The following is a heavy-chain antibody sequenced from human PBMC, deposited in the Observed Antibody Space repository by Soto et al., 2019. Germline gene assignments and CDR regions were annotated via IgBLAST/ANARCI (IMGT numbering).Heavy chain of an antibody. J-gene: IGHJ6*03. CDR2: IWYDGSNK. CDR1: GFTFSSYG. V-gene: IGHV3-33*01. Sequence: GGSLRLSCAASGFTFSSYGMHWVRQAPGKGLEWVAVIWYDGSNKYYADSVKGRFTISRDNSKNTLYLQMNSLRAEDTAVYYCARDSKDCSSTSCYPYYYYYYYMDVWGKGTTVTVSS. D-gene: IGHD2-2*01. CDR3: ARDSKDCSSTSCYPYYYYYYYMDV.